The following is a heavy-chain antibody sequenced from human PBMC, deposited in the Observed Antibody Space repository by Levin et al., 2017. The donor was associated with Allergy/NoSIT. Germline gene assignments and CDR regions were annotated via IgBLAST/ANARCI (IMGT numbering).Heavy chain of an antibody. CDR2: IFGDGGTT. J-gene: IGHJ4*02. CDR3: AKPSGYYDY. V-gene: IGHV3-23*01. Sequence: GESLKISCAASGFIFSNYAMTWVRQAPGKGLEWVSTIFGDGGTTYYADSVKGRFTISRDNSKNTLYLEMNSLRTEDTAVYYCAKPSGYYDYWGQGTLVTVSS. D-gene: IGHD6-25*01. CDR1: GFIFSNYA.